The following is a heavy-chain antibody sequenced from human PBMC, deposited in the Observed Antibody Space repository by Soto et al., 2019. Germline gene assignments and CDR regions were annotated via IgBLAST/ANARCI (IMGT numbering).Heavy chain of an antibody. V-gene: IGHV4-34*01. D-gene: IGHD5-12*01. Sequence: SETLSLTCAVYGGSFSGYYWSWIRRPPGKGLEWIGEINQSGSTNYNPSLESRVTLSVDTAKNQFSLKLNSVTAADTALYYCARGGGSGLRLLDYWGRGMLVTASS. CDR2: INQSGST. CDR1: GGSFSGYY. J-gene: IGHJ4*02. CDR3: ARGGGSGLRLLDY.